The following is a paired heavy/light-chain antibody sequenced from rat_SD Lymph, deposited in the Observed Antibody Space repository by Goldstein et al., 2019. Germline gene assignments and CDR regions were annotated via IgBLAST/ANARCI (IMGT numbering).Light chain of an antibody. CDR3: QQAHSNPRT. Sequence: DIQMTQSPASLSASLEEIVTITCQASQDIGNWLAWYQQKPGKSPQLLIYDATSLADGVPSRFSGSRSGTQYSLKISRLQVEDIGSYYCQQAHSNPRTFGGGTKLELK. CDR1: QDIGNW. CDR2: DAT. J-gene: IGKJ1*01. V-gene: IGKV12S16*01.
Heavy chain of an antibody. Sequence: EVQLVESGGGLVQPGRSLKLSCLASGFTFSNYGMNWIRQAPGKGLEWVASISSSSSYIYYADTVKGRFTISRDNAKNTLYLQMTSLRSEDTALYYCARRATPPGYYFDYWGQGVMVTVSS. J-gene: IGHJ2*01. D-gene: IGHD1-4*01. V-gene: IGHV5-34*01. CDR2: ISSSSSYI. CDR3: ARRATPPGYYFDY. CDR1: GFTFSNYG.